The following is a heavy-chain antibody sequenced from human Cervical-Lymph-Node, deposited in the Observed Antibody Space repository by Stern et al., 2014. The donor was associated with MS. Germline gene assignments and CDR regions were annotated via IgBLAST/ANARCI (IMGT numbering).Heavy chain of an antibody. V-gene: IGHV1-46*01. CDR2: IDPSGGTT. CDR1: GYIFTNYY. J-gene: IGHJ6*02. Sequence: VQLVESGAEVKKPGASVRVSCQASGYIFTNYYLHWVRQAPGQGLEWIGIIDPSGGTTTYAQKFQGRVTITRDTSTGSVYMELSSLRSEDTAVYYCARAISDYYGMDVWGQGTTVAVSS. CDR3: ARAISDYYGMDV.